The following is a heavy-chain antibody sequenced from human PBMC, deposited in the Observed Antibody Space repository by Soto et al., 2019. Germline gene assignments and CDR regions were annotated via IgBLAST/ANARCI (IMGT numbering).Heavy chain of an antibody. CDR1: GFSFSTYA. J-gene: IGHJ4*02. CDR2: ISDDGNTK. CDR3: ASSYFYDSGGYYPFDY. Sequence: QVQLVESGGGVVQPGTSLSLSCAASGFSFSTYAMYWVRQAPGRGLEWVAVISDDGNTKYYADSVKGRFTISRDNSRNTLYLQIYSLRTEDAAVYYCASSYFYDSGGYYPFDYWGQGTLVTVSS. V-gene: IGHV3-30-3*01. D-gene: IGHD3-22*01.